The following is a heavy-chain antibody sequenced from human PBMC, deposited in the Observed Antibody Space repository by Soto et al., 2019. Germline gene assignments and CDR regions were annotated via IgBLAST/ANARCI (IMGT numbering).Heavy chain of an antibody. CDR1: GGSISSGGYS. CDR3: ARAHYGDYGYGMDV. CDR2: IYHSGST. Sequence: QLQLQESGSGLVKPSQTLSLTCAVSGGSISSGGYSWSWIRQPPGKGLEWIGYIYHSGSTYYNPSRKSRVTIXVXRXXTQFSLKLSSVTAADTAVYYCARAHYGDYGYGMDVWGQGTTVTVSS. J-gene: IGHJ6*02. V-gene: IGHV4-30-2*01. D-gene: IGHD4-17*01.